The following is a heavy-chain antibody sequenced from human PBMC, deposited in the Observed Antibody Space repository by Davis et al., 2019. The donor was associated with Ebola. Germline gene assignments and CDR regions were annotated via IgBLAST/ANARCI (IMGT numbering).Heavy chain of an antibody. J-gene: IGHJ4*02. CDR1: GGSFSGFY. CDR3: ARGPGLYNSGWYLNY. V-gene: IGHV4-34*01. CDR2: IHYSGST. Sequence: MPSETLSLTCAVYGGSFSGFYWSYIRQPPGKGLEWIGEIHYSGSTNYNPSLKSRVTISADTSKNQFPLRLSSVTAADTAVYYCARGPGLYNSGWYLNYWGQGTLVTVSS. D-gene: IGHD6-19*01.